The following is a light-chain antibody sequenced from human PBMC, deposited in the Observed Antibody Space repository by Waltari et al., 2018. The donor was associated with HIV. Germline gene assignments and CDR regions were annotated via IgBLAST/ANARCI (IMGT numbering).Light chain of an antibody. Sequence: QSALTQPPSASGSPGQSVTISCTRTSSDVGGYNYVSWYQQHPGKAPKLMIYEVSKRPSGVPDRFSGSKSGNTASLTVSGLQAEDEADYYCSSYAGSSNVVFGGGTKLTVL. V-gene: IGLV2-8*01. CDR1: SSDVGGYNY. CDR3: SSYAGSSNVV. J-gene: IGLJ2*01. CDR2: EVS.